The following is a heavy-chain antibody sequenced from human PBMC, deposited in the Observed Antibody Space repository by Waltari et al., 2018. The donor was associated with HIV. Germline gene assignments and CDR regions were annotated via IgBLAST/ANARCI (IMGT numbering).Heavy chain of an antibody. CDR2: TRYYESKWNN. J-gene: IGHJ4*02. V-gene: IGHV6-1*01. D-gene: IGHD2-8*01. CDR3: ARDSNGGAYFVD. Sequence: QVQLQQSGPGLVKPSQTLSLTCLISGATLYTNNAAWNWMRQSPSRGLEWLGRTRYYESKWNNDYAVSVTGRLIIYPDTSYNRVSLQLNSVTPEDTAVYYCARDSNGGAYFVDWGQGTLVTVS. CDR1: GATLYTNNAA.